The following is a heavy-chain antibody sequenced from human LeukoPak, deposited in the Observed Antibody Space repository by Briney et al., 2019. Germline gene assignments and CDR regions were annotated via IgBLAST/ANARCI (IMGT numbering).Heavy chain of an antibody. CDR2: INPSDGGT. J-gene: IGHJ4*02. CDR1: GYTFTTSY. CDR3: GRDLGSGFYYFDS. D-gene: IGHD6-19*01. V-gene: IGHV1-46*01. Sequence: ASVKVSCKASGYTFTTSYVHWVRHAPGQGLEWMGLINPSDGGTSYARKFQDRLTMTRDMSTSTVYMELSSLRSEDTAMYYCGRDLGSGFYYFDSWGQGTLVTVSS.